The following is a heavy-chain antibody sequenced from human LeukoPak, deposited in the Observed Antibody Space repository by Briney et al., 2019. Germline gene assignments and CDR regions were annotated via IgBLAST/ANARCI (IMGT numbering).Heavy chain of an antibody. J-gene: IGHJ6*03. D-gene: IGHD2-15*01. CDR2: ISSSGSTI. Sequence: GGSLRLSCAVSGFTFSSYEMNWVRQAPGKGLEWVSYISSSGSTIYYADSVKGRFTISRDNAKNSLYLQMNSLRAEDTAVYYCARLRSLDCSGVSCYTGYMDVWGKGTTVTFSS. CDR3: ARLRSLDCSGVSCYTGYMDV. CDR1: GFTFSSYE. V-gene: IGHV3-48*03.